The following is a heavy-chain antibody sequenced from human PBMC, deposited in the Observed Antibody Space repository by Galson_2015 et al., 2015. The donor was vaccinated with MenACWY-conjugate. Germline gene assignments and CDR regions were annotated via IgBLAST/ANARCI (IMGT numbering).Heavy chain of an antibody. J-gene: IGHJ6*02. CDR3: AREIVVAPAASWGDYYCGMDV. V-gene: IGHV1-3*01. Sequence: SVKVSCKASGYTFTNYAMHWVRQAPGQRLEWMGWTHAGHGNTKYSQKFQGRVTITSDTSASTAYMELSRLRSEDTAVYYCAREIVVAPAASWGDYYCGMDVWGQGTTVTVSS. D-gene: IGHD2-2*01. CDR1: GYTFTNYA. CDR2: THAGHGNT.